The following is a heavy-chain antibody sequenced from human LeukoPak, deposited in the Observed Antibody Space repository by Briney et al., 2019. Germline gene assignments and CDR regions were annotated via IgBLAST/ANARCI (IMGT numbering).Heavy chain of an antibody. V-gene: IGHV3-66*01. D-gene: IGHD3-9*01. J-gene: IGHJ6*03. Sequence: GGSLRLSCAASGFTVSSNYMSWVRQAPGKGLEWVSVIYSGGSTYYADSVKGRFTISRDNSKNTLYLQMNSLRAEDTAVYYCARDAVLRYFDWLGLNYYYYYYMDVWGKGTTVTISS. CDR3: ARDAVLRYFDWLGLNYYYYYYMDV. CDR1: GFTVSSNY. CDR2: IYSGGST.